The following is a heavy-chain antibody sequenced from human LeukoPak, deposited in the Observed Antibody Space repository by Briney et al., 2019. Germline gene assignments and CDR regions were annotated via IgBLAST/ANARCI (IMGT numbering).Heavy chain of an antibody. Sequence: PSETLSLTCAVYGGSFSGYYWSWIRQPPGKGLEWIGEINHSGSTSYNPSLKSRVTISVDTSKNQFSLKLSSVTAADTAVYYCARGLRITMIVVVLDAFDIWGQGTMVTVSS. CDR2: INHSGST. CDR1: GGSFSGYY. V-gene: IGHV4-34*01. D-gene: IGHD3-22*01. J-gene: IGHJ3*02. CDR3: ARGLRITMIVVVLDAFDI.